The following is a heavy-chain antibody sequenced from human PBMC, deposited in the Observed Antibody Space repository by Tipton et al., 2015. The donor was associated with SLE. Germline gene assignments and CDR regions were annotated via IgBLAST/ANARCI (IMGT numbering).Heavy chain of an antibody. J-gene: IGHJ4*02. V-gene: IGHV3-23*01. Sequence: SLRLSCAASGFIFSTYAMSWVRQAPGKGLEWVSAISGTGGLTYYADSVKGRFTISRDNSKNTLYLQMNSLRAEDTAVYYCARGHCTSISCYTAFDYWGQGTLVTVSS. CDR3: ARGHCTSISCYTAFDY. D-gene: IGHD2-2*02. CDR1: GFIFSTYA. CDR2: ISGTGGLT.